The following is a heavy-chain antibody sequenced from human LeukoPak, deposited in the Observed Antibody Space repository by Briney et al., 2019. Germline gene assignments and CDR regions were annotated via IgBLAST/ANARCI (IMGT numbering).Heavy chain of an antibody. Sequence: GGSLRLSCAASGFTFSSYAMHWVRQAPGKGLEWVANIKEDGSAQYYADSVKGRFTISRDNTKNSLYLQMNSLTAEDTAMYYCAKDGDGYRNWGQGALVTVSS. J-gene: IGHJ4*02. V-gene: IGHV3-7*01. CDR3: AKDGDGYRN. CDR1: GFTFSSYA. D-gene: IGHD3-16*02. CDR2: IKEDGSAQ.